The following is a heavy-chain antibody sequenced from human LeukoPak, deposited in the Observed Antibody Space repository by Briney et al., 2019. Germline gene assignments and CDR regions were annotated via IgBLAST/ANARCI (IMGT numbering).Heavy chain of an antibody. V-gene: IGHV1-2*02. D-gene: IGHD3-22*01. Sequence: ASVKVSCKASGYTFTGNYLHWVRRAPGQGLEWMGWINPNNGGTNYGQKFRGRVTMTRDTSTTTAYMELSRLRSDDTALYYCAREKYYYDSSGPHGFDIWGQGTMVTVSS. CDR1: GYTFTGNY. J-gene: IGHJ3*02. CDR3: AREKYYYDSSGPHGFDI. CDR2: INPNNGGT.